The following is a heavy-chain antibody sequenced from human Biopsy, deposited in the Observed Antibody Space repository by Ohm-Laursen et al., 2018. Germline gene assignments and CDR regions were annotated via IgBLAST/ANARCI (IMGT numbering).Heavy chain of an antibody. J-gene: IGHJ3*02. CDR1: GYTFTSFG. V-gene: IGHV1-18*01. D-gene: IGHD1-14*01. CDR2: INAYNGDT. CDR3: ARDLTRQPRRGAFDI. Sequence: ATVKISCKTSGYTFTSFGFSWVRQAPGQGLEWMGWINAYNGDTDHAEKLQGRVSITTDTSTTTTYMEPRSLRSDDTAVYYCARDLTRQPRRGAFDIWGQGTLVTVSS.